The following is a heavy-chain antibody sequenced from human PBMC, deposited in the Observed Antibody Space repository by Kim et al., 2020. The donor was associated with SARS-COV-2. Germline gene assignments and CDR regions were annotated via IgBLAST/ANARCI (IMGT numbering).Heavy chain of an antibody. CDR1: GFTFSSYA. D-gene: IGHD3-10*01. V-gene: IGHV3-23*01. J-gene: IGHJ3*02. CDR3: AKDAHMVRRKNDAFDI. CDR2: ISGSGGST. Sequence: GGSLRLSCAASGFTFSSYAMSWVRQAPGKGLEWVSAISGSGGSTYYADSVKGRFTISRDNSKNTLYLQMNSLRAEDTAVYYCAKDAHMVRRKNDAFDIWGQGTMVTVSS.